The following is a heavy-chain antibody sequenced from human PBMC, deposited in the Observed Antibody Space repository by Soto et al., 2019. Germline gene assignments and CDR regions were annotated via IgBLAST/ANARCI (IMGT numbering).Heavy chain of an antibody. CDR2: IIPIFGTA. CDR3: ARAYLYCSGGSCYSEHYYYYGMDV. D-gene: IGHD2-15*01. V-gene: IGHV1-69*13. J-gene: IGHJ6*02. CDR1: GGTFSSYA. Sequence: SVKVSCKXSGGTFSSYAISWVRQAPGQGLEWMGGIIPIFGTANYAQKFQGRVTITADESTSTAYMELSSLRSEDTAVYYCARAYLYCSGGSCYSEHYYYYGMDVWGQGTTVTVSS.